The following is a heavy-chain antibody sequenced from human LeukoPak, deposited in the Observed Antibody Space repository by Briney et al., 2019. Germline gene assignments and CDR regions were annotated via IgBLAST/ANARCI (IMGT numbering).Heavy chain of an antibody. D-gene: IGHD6-6*01. V-gene: IGHV3-23*01. Sequence: PGGSLRLSCAASGFTFTTYAMNWVRQAPGKGLEWVSAILGGGNTYYADSVKGRFTTSRDTSKNTLYLQINSLRSEDTAVYYCARYSSSSGGAAYYLDYWGHGTLVTVSS. J-gene: IGHJ4*01. CDR1: GFTFTTYA. CDR3: ARYSSSSGGAAYYLDY. CDR2: ILGGGNT.